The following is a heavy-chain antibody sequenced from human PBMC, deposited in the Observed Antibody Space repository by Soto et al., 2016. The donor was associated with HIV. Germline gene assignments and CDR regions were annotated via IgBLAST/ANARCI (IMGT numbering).Heavy chain of an antibody. CDR2: INPNSGGT. CDR1: GYTFTGYY. Sequence: QVQLVQSGAEVKKPGASVKVSCKASGYTFTGYYMHWVRQAPGQGLEWMGWINPNSGGTNYAQKFQGRVTMTRDTSISTAYMELSSLTSEDTAVYYCARRPTVVIGPLRYFYMDVWGKGTTVTVSS. CDR3: ARRPTVVIGPLRYFYMDV. V-gene: IGHV1-2*02. D-gene: IGHD4-17*01. J-gene: IGHJ6*03.